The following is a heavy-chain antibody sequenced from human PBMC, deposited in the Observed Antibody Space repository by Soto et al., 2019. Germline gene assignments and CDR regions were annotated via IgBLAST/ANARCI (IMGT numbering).Heavy chain of an antibody. CDR1: GFTFSSYS. V-gene: IGHV3-21*01. CDR2: VSSSSSYI. J-gene: IGHJ6*03. D-gene: IGHD3-10*01. Sequence: GGSLRLSCAASGFTFSSYSMNWVRQAPGKGLEWVSSVSSSSSYIYYADSVKGRFTISRDNAKNSLYLQMNSLRAEDTAVYYCARTTMVRGVIAHPYYYYYMDVWGKGTTVTVSS. CDR3: ARTTMVRGVIAHPYYYYYMDV.